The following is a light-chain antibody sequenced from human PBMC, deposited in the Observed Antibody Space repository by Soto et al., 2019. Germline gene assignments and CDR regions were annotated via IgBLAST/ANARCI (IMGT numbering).Light chain of an antibody. CDR1: SSNIGAGYD. J-gene: IGLJ1*01. CDR3: QSYDSSRGV. V-gene: IGLV1-40*01. Sequence: QAVVTQPPSVSGAPGQRVTISCTGSSSNIGAGYDVHWYLQVPGTAPKLLIYANNNRPSGVPDRFSGSKSGTSASLVITGLQAEDGDDYYCQSYDSSRGVFGTGTKLTVL. CDR2: ANN.